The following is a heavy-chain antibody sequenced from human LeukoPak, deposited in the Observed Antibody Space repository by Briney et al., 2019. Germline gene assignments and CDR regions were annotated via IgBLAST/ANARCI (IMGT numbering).Heavy chain of an antibody. J-gene: IGHJ4*02. D-gene: IGHD3-9*01. CDR1: GFTFSSYA. CDR3: AKTRGGLTGYLVALGY. V-gene: IGHV3-23*01. Sequence: PGGSLRLSCAASGFTFSSYAMSWVRQAPGKGLEWVSAISGSGGSTYYADSVKGRFTISRDNSKNTLYLQMNSLRAEDTAVYYCAKTRGGLTGYLVALGYWGQGTLVTVSS. CDR2: ISGSGGST.